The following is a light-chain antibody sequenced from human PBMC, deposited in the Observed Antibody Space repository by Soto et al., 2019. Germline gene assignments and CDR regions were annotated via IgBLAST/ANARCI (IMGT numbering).Light chain of an antibody. Sequence: QSALTQPPSASGSPGQSVTISCTGTSSDVGGYNYVSWYQQHPGKAPKLMISEVSKRPSGVPDRFSCSKSVNTASLTVSGLQAEDEADYYCSSFAGNNNLVFGGGTKLTVL. CDR2: EVS. CDR1: SSDVGGYNY. V-gene: IGLV2-8*01. J-gene: IGLJ2*01. CDR3: SSFAGNNNLV.